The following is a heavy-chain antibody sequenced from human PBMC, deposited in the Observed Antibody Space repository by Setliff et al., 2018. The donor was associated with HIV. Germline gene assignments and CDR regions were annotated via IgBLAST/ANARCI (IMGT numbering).Heavy chain of an antibody. D-gene: IGHD3-22*01. CDR2: INPNSGGT. V-gene: IGHV1-2*02. Sequence: GASVKVSCKASGYTFTGYYMYWVRQAPGQGLEWMGWINPNSGGTNYAQKFQGRVTMTRDTSISTAYMELSRLRSDDTAVYYCAMAYYYDSSGYRNDAFDIWDQGTMVTVSS. J-gene: IGHJ3*02. CDR3: AMAYYYDSSGYRNDAFDI. CDR1: GYTFTGYY.